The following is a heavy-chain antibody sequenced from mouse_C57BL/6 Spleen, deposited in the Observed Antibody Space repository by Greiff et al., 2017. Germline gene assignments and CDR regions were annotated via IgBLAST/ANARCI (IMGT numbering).Heavy chain of an antibody. CDR2: INPNNGGT. Sequence: EVQLQQSGPELVKPGASVKIPCKASGYTFTDYNMDWVKQSHGKSLEWIGDINPNNGGTIYNQKFKGKATLTVDKSSSTAYMELRSLTSEDAAVDYCGRESNSFFYAMDYWGQGTTVTVSS. CDR3: GRESNSFFYAMDY. D-gene: IGHD2-5*01. CDR1: GYTFTDYN. V-gene: IGHV1-18*01. J-gene: IGHJ4*01.